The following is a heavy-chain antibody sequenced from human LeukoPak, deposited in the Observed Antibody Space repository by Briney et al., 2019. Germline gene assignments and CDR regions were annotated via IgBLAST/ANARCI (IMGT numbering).Heavy chain of an antibody. J-gene: IGHJ5*02. CDR1: GGSFSGYY. CDR3: ARRYNWKARGLYNWFDP. V-gene: IGHV4-34*01. CDR2: INHSGST. D-gene: IGHD1-20*01. Sequence: SETLSLTCAVYGGSFSGYYWSWIRQPPGKGLEWIGEINHSGSTNYNPSLKSRVTISVDTSKNQFSLKLSSVTPADTAVYYCARRYNWKARGLYNWFDPWGQGTLVTVSS.